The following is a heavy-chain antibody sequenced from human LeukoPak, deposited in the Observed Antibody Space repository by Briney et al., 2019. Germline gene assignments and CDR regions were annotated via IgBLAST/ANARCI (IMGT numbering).Heavy chain of an antibody. J-gene: IGHJ6*02. CDR2: ISGSGGST. CDR3: AKGPRGRYCSSTSCLAVGGYYYYGMDV. Sequence: GGSLRLSCAASGFTFSSYAMSWVRQAPGKGLEWVSVISGSGGSTYYADSVKGRFIISRDNSKNTLYLQMNSLRAEDTAVYYCAKGPRGRYCSSTSCLAVGGYYYYGMDVWGQGTTVTVSS. V-gene: IGHV3-23*01. D-gene: IGHD2-2*01. CDR1: GFTFSSYA.